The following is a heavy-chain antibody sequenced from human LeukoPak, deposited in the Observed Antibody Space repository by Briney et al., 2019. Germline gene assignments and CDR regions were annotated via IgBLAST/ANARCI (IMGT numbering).Heavy chain of an antibody. J-gene: IGHJ4*02. Sequence: PGGSLRLSCAASGFTFSSYAMSWVRQAPGKGLEWVSAISGSGGSTYYADSVKGRFTISRDNSKNTLYLQMNSLRAEDTAVYYCAKVSDYYGSGSYYGPFDYWGQGTLVTVSS. D-gene: IGHD3-10*01. CDR2: ISGSGGST. V-gene: IGHV3-23*01. CDR1: GFTFSSYA. CDR3: AKVSDYYGSGSYYGPFDY.